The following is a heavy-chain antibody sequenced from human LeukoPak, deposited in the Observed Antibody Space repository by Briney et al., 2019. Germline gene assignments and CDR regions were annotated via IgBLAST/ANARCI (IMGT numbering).Heavy chain of an antibody. V-gene: IGHV3-9*01. CDR3: ARSIDILTGYGMDV. CDR1: GFTFDDYA. J-gene: IGHJ6*04. D-gene: IGHD3-9*01. Sequence: PGGSLRLSCAASGFTFDDYAMHWVRQAPGKGLEWVSGISWNSGSIGYADSVKGRFTISRDNAKNSLYLQMNSLRAGDTAVYYCARSIDILTGYGMDVWGKGTTVTVSS. CDR2: ISWNSGSI.